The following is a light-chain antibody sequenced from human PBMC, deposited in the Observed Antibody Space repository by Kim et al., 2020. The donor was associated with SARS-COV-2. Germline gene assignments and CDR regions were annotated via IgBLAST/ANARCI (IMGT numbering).Light chain of an antibody. J-gene: IGLJ1*01. CDR3: SSYAGSNNFV. V-gene: IGLV2-8*01. Sequence: QSALTQPPSASGSPGQSVTISCTGTSSDVGMYNYVSWYQQLPGKAPKLMIYEVSQRPSGVPDRFSGSKSGTTASLTVSGLQADDEADYYCSSYAGSNNFVFGSGTKVTV. CDR2: EVS. CDR1: SSDVGMYNY.